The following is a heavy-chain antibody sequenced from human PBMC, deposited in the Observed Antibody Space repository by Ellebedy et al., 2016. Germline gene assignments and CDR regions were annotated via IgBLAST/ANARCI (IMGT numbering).Heavy chain of an antibody. V-gene: IGHV4-30-4*01. CDR1: GGSISNDDYY. D-gene: IGHD2-21*02. Sequence: LRLSXTVSGGSISNDDYYWSWIRQPPGKGLEWIGYIYHSGSPSYNPSLESRVTISVDTFKNQFSLKLSSVTDADTAVYYCASNAYCGGNCYIDYWGQGTLVTVSS. CDR3: ASNAYCGGNCYIDY. J-gene: IGHJ4*02. CDR2: IYHSGSP.